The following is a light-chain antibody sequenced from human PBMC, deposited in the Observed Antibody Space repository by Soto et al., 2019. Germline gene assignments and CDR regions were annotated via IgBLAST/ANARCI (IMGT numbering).Light chain of an antibody. CDR3: QEYNSATFT. J-gene: IGKJ5*01. Sequence: DIQITQSPSSLSASVGDRVTITCRASKGIRNYLAWYPPTPGKVPKLLIYAASPLQSGVPSLFSGSGAGTDCTRTISSLQPEDVATDYCQEYNSATFTFGQGTRLEIK. CDR1: KGIRNY. CDR2: AAS. V-gene: IGKV1-27*01.